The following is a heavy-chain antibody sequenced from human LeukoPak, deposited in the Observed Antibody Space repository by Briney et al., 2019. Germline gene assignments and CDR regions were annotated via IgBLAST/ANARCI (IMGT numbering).Heavy chain of an antibody. Sequence: GGSLRLSCAASGFTFTTFWMHWVRQAPGKGLEWVANIGQDGGEKYYVDSVKGRFTISRDNPKNSLYLQMSSLRAEDTAVYYCARAWDIWGQGTMVTASS. V-gene: IGHV3-7*03. J-gene: IGHJ3*02. CDR3: ARAWDI. CDR1: GFTFTTFW. CDR2: IGQDGGEK.